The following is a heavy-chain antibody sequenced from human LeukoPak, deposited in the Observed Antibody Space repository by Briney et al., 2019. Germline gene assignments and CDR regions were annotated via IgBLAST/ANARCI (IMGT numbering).Heavy chain of an antibody. CDR1: GFTFSSYW. Sequence: PGGSLRLSCAASGFTFSSYWMSWVRQAPGKGLEWVANIKQDGSEKYYVDSVKGRFTISRDNAKNSLYLQMNSLRAEDMAVYYCARGHVLLWFGGEYYFDYWGQGTLVTVSS. J-gene: IGHJ4*02. CDR3: ARGHVLLWFGGEYYFDY. V-gene: IGHV3-7*03. CDR2: IKQDGSEK. D-gene: IGHD3-10*01.